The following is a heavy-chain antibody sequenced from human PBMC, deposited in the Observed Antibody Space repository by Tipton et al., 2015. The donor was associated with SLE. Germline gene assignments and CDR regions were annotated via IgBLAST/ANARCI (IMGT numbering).Heavy chain of an antibody. CDR3: ARVGELERRGQADP. CDR2: IYHSGST. J-gene: IGHJ5*02. Sequence: TLSLTCTVSGYSISSGYYWGWIRQPPGKGLEWIGSIYHSGSTYYNPSLKSRVTISVDTSKNQFSLKLSSVTAADTAVYYCARVGELERRGQADPWGQGTLVTVSS. V-gene: IGHV4-38-2*02. D-gene: IGHD1-1*01. CDR1: GYSISSGYY.